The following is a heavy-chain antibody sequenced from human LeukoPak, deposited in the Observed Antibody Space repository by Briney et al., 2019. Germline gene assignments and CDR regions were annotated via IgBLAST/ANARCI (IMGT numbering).Heavy chain of an antibody. D-gene: IGHD3-22*01. CDR1: GDSISSGDYY. V-gene: IGHV4-61*02. CDR3: AREGINYYDSSGYLNAYFDY. CDR2: ISSSGST. Sequence: PSETLSLTCTVSGDSISSGDYYWSWIRQPAGKGLEWVGRISSSGSTNYNPSLKSRVTISVDTSKNQFSLKLSSVTAADTAVYYCAREGINYYDSSGYLNAYFDYWGQGTLVTVSS. J-gene: IGHJ4*02.